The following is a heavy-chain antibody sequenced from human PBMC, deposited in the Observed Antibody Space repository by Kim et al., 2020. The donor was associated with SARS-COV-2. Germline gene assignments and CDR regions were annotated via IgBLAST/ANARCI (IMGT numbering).Heavy chain of an antibody. CDR1: GFTFSSYG. CDR3: ARDSRFWESTPLDV. CDR2: IWYDGSNK. V-gene: IGHV3-33*08. J-gene: IGHJ6*02. D-gene: IGHD3-10*01. Sequence: GGSLRLSCAASGFTFSSYGMHWVRQAPGKGLEWVAVIWYDGSNKDYADSVKGRFTISRDNSKNTLYLQMNILRAEDTAVYYCARDSRFWESTPLDVWVQGTTLTVSS.